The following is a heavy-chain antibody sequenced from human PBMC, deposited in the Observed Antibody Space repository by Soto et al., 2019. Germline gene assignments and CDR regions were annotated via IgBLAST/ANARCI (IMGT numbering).Heavy chain of an antibody. CDR1: GFTFSSYA. V-gene: IGHV3-23*01. J-gene: IGHJ4*02. CDR2: ISGSGGST. D-gene: IGHD6-19*01. CDR3: AKDPTVLWLVPSFDY. Sequence: GGSLRLSCAASGFTFSSYAMSWVRQAPGKGLEWVSAISGSGGSTYYADSVKGRFTISRDNSKNTLYLQMNSLRAEDTAVYYCAKDPTVLWLVPSFDYWGQGTLVTVSS.